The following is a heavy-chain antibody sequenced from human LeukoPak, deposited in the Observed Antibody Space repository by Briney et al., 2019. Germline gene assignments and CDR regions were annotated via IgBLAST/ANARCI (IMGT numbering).Heavy chain of an antibody. Sequence: PSETLSLTCAAYGGSFSGYYWTWIRQPPGKGLEWIGEINHSGGTNYNPSLKSRVTISVDTSKNQFSLKLSSVTAADTAVYYCANSIAARRKYFDLWGRGTLVTVSS. CDR2: INHSGGT. V-gene: IGHV4-34*01. CDR3: ANSIAARRKYFDL. J-gene: IGHJ2*01. D-gene: IGHD6-6*01. CDR1: GGSFSGYY.